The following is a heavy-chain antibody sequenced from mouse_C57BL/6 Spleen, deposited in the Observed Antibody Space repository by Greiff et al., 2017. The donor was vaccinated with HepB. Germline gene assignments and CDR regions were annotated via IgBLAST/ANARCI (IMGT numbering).Heavy chain of an antibody. CDR3: ARGMGSNYAFDV. J-gene: IGHJ1*03. Sequence: EVKLVESGGGLVKPGGSLKLSCAASGFTFSDYGMHWVRQAPEKGLEWVAYISSGSSTIYYADTVKGRFTISRDNAKNTLFLQMTSLRSEDTAMYYCARGMGSNYAFDVWGTGTTVTVSS. CDR2: ISSGSSTI. D-gene: IGHD2-5*01. CDR1: GFTFSDYG. V-gene: IGHV5-17*01.